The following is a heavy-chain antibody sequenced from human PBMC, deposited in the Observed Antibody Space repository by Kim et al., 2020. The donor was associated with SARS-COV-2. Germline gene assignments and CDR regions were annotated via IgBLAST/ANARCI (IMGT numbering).Heavy chain of an antibody. V-gene: IGHV3-11*01. Sequence: YAASVKGRFTLSRDNAKNSLYLQMNSRRAEDTAVYYCARAYSSGWAYFDYWGQGTLVTVSS. J-gene: IGHJ4*02. CDR3: ARAYSSGWAYFDY. D-gene: IGHD6-19*01.